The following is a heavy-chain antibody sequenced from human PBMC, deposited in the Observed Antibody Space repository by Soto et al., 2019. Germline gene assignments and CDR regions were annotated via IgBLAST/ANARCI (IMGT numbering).Heavy chain of an antibody. CDR1: GFTFSSYD. CDR3: ARGLEGLRGIAARPRNYYGMDV. V-gene: IGHV3-13*01. CDR2: IGTAGDT. D-gene: IGHD6-6*01. J-gene: IGHJ6*02. Sequence: PGGSLRLSCAASGFTFSSYDMHWVRQATGKGLEWVSAIGTAGDTYYPGSVKGRFTISRENAKNSLYLQMNSLRAGDTAVYYCARGLEGLRGIAARPRNYYGMDVWGQGTTVTVPS.